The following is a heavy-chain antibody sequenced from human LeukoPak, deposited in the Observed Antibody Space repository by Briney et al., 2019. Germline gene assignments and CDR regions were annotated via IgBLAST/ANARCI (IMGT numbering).Heavy chain of an antibody. CDR2: IKPDGSDK. J-gene: IGHJ4*02. CDR3: ASLSRGLETRPGY. Sequence: PGGSLRLSCATSGFTSSNFWMSWVRQAPGKGLEWVANIKPDGSDKYYVDSVKGRFTISRDNAKNSLYLEMNSLRVEDTAVYYCASLSRGLETRPGYWGQGALVTVSS. CDR1: GFTSSNFW. V-gene: IGHV3-7*01. D-gene: IGHD1-1*01.